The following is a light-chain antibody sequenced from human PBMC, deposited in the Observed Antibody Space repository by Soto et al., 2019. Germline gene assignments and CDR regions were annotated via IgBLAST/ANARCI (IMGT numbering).Light chain of an antibody. CDR1: SSNIGNYY. V-gene: IGLV1-51*02. Sequence: QSVLTQPPSVSAAPGQKVTMSRSAGSSNIGNYYVSWHQQLPGTAPKLLIYENDKRPSGIPDRFSGSKSGTSATLGITGLQTGDEADYYCGTWDSSLSIFVFGTGNKLTVL. J-gene: IGLJ1*01. CDR3: GTWDSSLSIFV. CDR2: END.